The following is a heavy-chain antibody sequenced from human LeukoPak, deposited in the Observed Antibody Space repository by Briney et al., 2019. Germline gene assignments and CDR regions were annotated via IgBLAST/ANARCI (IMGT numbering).Heavy chain of an antibody. Sequence: GGSLRLSCAGSVFTFSSYSMNWVRQAPGKGLEWVSSISSSSSYIYYADSVKGRFTISRDNAKNSLYLQMNSLRAEDTAVYYCARTGGDYGDWFDPWGQGTLVTVSS. CDR1: VFTFSSYS. J-gene: IGHJ5*02. CDR2: ISSSSSYI. D-gene: IGHD4-17*01. V-gene: IGHV3-21*01. CDR3: ARTGGDYGDWFDP.